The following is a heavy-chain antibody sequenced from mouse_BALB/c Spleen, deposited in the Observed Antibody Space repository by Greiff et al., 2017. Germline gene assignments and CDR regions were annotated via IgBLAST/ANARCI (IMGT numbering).Heavy chain of an antibody. J-gene: IGHJ3*01. CDR2: IWAGGST. CDR1: GFSLTSYG. D-gene: IGHD1-1*01. Sequence: QVQLQQSGPGLVAPSQSLSITCTVSGFSLTSYGVHWVRQPPGKGLEWLGVIWAGGSTNYNSALMSRLSISKDNSKSQVFLKMNSLQTDDTAMYYCARYYGSSYTWFAYWGQGTLVTVSA. V-gene: IGHV2-9*02. CDR3: ARYYGSSYTWFAY.